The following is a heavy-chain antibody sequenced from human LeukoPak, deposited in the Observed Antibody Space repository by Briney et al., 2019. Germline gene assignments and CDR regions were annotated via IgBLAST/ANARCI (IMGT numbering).Heavy chain of an antibody. CDR2: IIPILGIA. CDR3: ARELAAAGSYYFDY. J-gene: IGHJ4*02. Sequence: SVRVSCKASGGTFSSYAISWVRRAPGQGLEWMGRIIPILGIANYAQKFQGRVTITADKSTSTAYMELSSLRSEDTAVYYCARELAAAGSYYFDYWGQGTLVTVSS. D-gene: IGHD6-13*01. CDR1: GGTFSSYA. V-gene: IGHV1-69*04.